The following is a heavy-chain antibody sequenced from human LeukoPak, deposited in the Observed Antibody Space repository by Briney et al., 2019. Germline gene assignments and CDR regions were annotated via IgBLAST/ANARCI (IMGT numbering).Heavy chain of an antibody. V-gene: IGHV4-39*01. CDR2: IYHSGST. D-gene: IGHD3-10*01. CDR1: GGSISSSSYY. CDR3: ARHLIELLWFGESSYYFDY. Sequence: PSETLSLTCTVSGGSISSSSYYWGWIRQPPGKGLEWIGSIYHSGSTYYNPSLKSRVTISVDTSKNQFSLKLSSVTAADTAVYYCARHLIELLWFGESSYYFDYWGQGTLVTVSS. J-gene: IGHJ4*02.